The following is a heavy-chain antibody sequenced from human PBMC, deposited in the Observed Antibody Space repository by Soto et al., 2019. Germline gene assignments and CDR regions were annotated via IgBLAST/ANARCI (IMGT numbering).Heavy chain of an antibody. CDR3: ARISPGSYSSGWWGDFDY. CDR1: GFSLSNARMG. V-gene: IGHV2-26*01. J-gene: IGHJ4*02. D-gene: IGHD6-19*01. CDR2: IFSNDEK. Sequence: QVTLKESGPVLVKPTEPLTLTCTVSGFSLSNARMGVSWIRQPPGKALEWLAHIFSNDEKSYSTSLKSRLTISKDTSKSQVVLTMTNMDPVDTATYYCARISPGSYSSGWWGDFDYWGQGTLVTVSS.